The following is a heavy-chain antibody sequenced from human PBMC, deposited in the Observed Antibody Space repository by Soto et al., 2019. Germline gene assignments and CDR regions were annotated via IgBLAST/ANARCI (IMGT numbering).Heavy chain of an antibody. CDR3: ASLDAGTEFDY. D-gene: IGHD1-1*01. CDR2: IYYSGST. J-gene: IGHJ4*02. CDR1: GGSISSYY. V-gene: IGHV4-59*01. Sequence: PSETLSLTCTVSGGSISSYYWSWIRQPPGKGLEWIGYIYYSGSTNYNPSLKSRVTISVDTSKNQFSLKLSSVTAADTAVYYCASLDAGTEFDYWGQGTLVTSPQ.